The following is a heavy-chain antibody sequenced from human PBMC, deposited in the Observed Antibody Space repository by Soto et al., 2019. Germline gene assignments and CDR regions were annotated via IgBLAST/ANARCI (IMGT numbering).Heavy chain of an antibody. J-gene: IGHJ2*01. CDR1: GFTFSAYA. D-gene: IGHD1-1*01. CDR3: AKFEGHPLEYWYLDF. V-gene: IGHV3-23*01. Sequence: EVQLLESGGGLVQPGGSLRLSCAASGFTFSAYAMGWVRQAPGKGLEWVSTIHGGGGATHYAASVKGRFTISRDDSKNTLYAQMHSLRAEDTAVYYCAKFEGHPLEYWYLDFWGRGTLVTVSS. CDR2: IHGGGGAT.